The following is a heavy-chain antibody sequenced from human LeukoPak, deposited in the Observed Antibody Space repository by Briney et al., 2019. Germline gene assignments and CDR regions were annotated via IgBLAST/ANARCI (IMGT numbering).Heavy chain of an antibody. J-gene: IGHJ4*02. CDR2: IYTSGST. D-gene: IGHD3-3*01. CDR3: ASNTLSGSGYMDY. CDR1: GGSISSGSYY. V-gene: IGHV4-61*02. Sequence: SETLSLTCTVSGGSISSGSYYWSWIRQPAGKGLEWIGRIYTSGSTNYNPSLKSRVTISVDTSKNQFSLKLSSVTAADTAVYYCASNTLSGSGYMDYWGQGTLVTVSS.